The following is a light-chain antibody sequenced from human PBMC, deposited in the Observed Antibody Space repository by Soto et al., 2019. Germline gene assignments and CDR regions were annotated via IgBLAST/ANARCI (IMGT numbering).Light chain of an antibody. Sequence: DIQMTQSPSTLSASVGDGVTITCRASQSISSWLAWYQQKPGKAPKLLIYDASSLESGVPSRFSGSGSGTEFTLTISSLQPDDFATYYCQQYNSYWTFGQGTK. CDR2: DAS. J-gene: IGKJ1*01. CDR3: QQYNSYWT. V-gene: IGKV1-5*01. CDR1: QSISSW.